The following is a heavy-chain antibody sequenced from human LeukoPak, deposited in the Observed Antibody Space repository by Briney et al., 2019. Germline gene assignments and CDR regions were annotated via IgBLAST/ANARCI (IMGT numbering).Heavy chain of an antibody. D-gene: IGHD2/OR15-2a*01. CDR2: IYYSGST. Sequence: SQTLSLTCTVSGGSISSYYWSWIRQPPGKGLEWIGYIYYSGSTNYNPSLKSRVTISVDTSKNQFSLKLSSVTAADTAVYYCAREAPFTQYYFDYWGQGTLVTVSS. CDR3: AREAPFTQYYFDY. J-gene: IGHJ4*02. V-gene: IGHV4-59*01. CDR1: GGSISSYY.